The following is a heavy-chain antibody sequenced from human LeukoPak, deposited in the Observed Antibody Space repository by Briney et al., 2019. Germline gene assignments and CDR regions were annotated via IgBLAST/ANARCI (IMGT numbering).Heavy chain of an antibody. J-gene: IGHJ4*02. D-gene: IGHD3-16*02. Sequence: PGGSLRLSCAASGFTFSSYAMHWVRQAPGKGLEWVAVISYDGSNKYYADSVKGRFTISRDNSKNTLYLQMNSLRAEDTAVYYCARDYNVWGSYRPFDYWGQGTLVTVSS. V-gene: IGHV3-30-3*01. CDR1: GFTFSSYA. CDR2: ISYDGSNK. CDR3: ARDYNVWGSYRPFDY.